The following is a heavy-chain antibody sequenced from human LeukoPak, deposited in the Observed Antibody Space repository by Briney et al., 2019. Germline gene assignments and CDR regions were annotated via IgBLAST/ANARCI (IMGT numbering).Heavy chain of an antibody. CDR3: ARTAMTYVPIDY. CDR1: GGSISSGGYY. J-gene: IGHJ4*02. CDR2: IYYSGST. D-gene: IGHD5-18*01. Sequence: SETLSLTCTVSGGSISSGGYYWSWIRQHPGKGLEWIGYIYYSGSTYYNPSLKSRVTISVDTSKNQFSLKLSSVTAADTAVYYCARTAMTYVPIDYWGQGTLVTVSS. V-gene: IGHV4-31*03.